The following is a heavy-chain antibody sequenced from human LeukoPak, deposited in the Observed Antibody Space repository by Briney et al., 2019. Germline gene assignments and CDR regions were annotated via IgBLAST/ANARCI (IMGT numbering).Heavy chain of an antibody. V-gene: IGHV1-46*01. Sequence: ASVKVSCKTSGYTFSNHHIHWVRQAPGQGLEWMGIIKVSGGSTSYAQKLQGRVTVASDTSTGTVHMELRSLRSEDTAMYYCARDSGNYYPNFEFWGQGTLVTVSS. J-gene: IGHJ4*02. D-gene: IGHD1-26*01. CDR1: GYTFSNHH. CDR3: ARDSGNYYPNFEF. CDR2: IKVSGGST.